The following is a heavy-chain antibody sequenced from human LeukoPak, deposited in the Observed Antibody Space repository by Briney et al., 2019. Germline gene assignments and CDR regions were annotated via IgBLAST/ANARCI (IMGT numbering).Heavy chain of an antibody. Sequence: ASVKVSCKDSRYTFTSYDIDWVRQATGQGLEWMGWTNPNSGNTGYAQKFQGRVTMTRNTSISTADMELSSLRSEDTAVYYCARLMATWGDYYYMDVWGKGTTVTVSS. CDR2: TNPNSGNT. V-gene: IGHV1-8*01. CDR3: ARLMATWGDYYYMDV. J-gene: IGHJ6*03. CDR1: RYTFTSYD. D-gene: IGHD5-24*01.